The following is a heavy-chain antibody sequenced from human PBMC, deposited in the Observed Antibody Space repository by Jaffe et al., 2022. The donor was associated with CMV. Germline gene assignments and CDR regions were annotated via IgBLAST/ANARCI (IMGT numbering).Heavy chain of an antibody. Sequence: EVQLLESGGGLVQPGGSLRLSCAASGFTFSSYAMSWVRQAPGKGLEWVSAISGSGGSTYYADSVKGRFTISRDNSKNTLYLQMNSLRAEDTAVYYCAKDLPLYYGDYVGYFQHWGQGTLVTVSS. CDR1: GFTFSSYA. D-gene: IGHD4-17*01. J-gene: IGHJ1*01. CDR3: AKDLPLYYGDYVGYFQH. V-gene: IGHV3-23*01. CDR2: ISGSGGST.